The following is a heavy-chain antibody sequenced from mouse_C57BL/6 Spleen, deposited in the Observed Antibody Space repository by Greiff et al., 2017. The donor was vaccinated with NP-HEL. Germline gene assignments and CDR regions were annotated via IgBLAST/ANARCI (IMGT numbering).Heavy chain of an antibody. V-gene: IGHV14-2*01. CDR2: IDPEDGET. D-gene: IGHD1-1*01. J-gene: IGHJ2*01. Sequence: VQLQQSGAELVKPGASVKLSCTASGFNIKDYYMHWVKQRTEQGLEWIGRIDPEDGETKYAPNFQGQATIKADTSSNTAYLQLSSLTSEDTAVYYCAKGSSPDYWGQGTTLTVSS. CDR1: GFNIKDYY. CDR3: AKGSSPDY.